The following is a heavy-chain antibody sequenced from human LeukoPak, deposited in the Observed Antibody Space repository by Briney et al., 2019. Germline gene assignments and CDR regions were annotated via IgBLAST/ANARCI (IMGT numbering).Heavy chain of an antibody. V-gene: IGHV3-7*01. CDR3: ATDRGWRTSGYYLYYFEY. D-gene: IGHD3-3*01. CDR1: GFTFTNYW. J-gene: IGHJ4*02. CDR2: IEDDGGEK. Sequence: GGSLRLSCAASGFTFTNYWMSWVRQAPGKGLEWVANIEDDGGEKYYVDSVKGRFSISRDNARNSLYLQMSSLRAEDTAVYYCATDRGWRTSGYYLYYFEYWGQGTLVTFSS.